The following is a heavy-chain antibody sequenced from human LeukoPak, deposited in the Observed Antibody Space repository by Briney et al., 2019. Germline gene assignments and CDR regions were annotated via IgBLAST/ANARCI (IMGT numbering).Heavy chain of an antibody. CDR1: GGSFSGYY. V-gene: IGHV4-34*01. Sequence: TSETLSLTCAVYGGSFSGYYWSWTRQPPGKGLEWIGEINHSGSTNYNPSLKSRVTISVDTSKNQFSLKLSSVTAADTAVYYCARGLSGWGFGELSGAFDIWGQGTMVTVSS. J-gene: IGHJ3*02. CDR2: INHSGST. D-gene: IGHD3-10*01. CDR3: ARGLSGWGFGELSGAFDI.